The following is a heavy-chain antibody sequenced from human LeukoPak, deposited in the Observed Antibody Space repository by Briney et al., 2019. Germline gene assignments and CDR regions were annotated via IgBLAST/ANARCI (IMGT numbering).Heavy chain of an antibody. D-gene: IGHD3-22*01. Sequence: GGSLRLSCAASGFTFSSYSMNWVRQAPGKGLEWVSSISSSSSYIYYADSVKGRFTISRDNAKNSLYLQMNSLRAEDTAVYYCARGGYYDSSGYYYDPHAVDYWGQGTLVTVSS. CDR3: ARGGYYDSSGYYYDPHAVDY. J-gene: IGHJ4*02. V-gene: IGHV3-21*01. CDR1: GFTFSSYS. CDR2: ISSSSSYI.